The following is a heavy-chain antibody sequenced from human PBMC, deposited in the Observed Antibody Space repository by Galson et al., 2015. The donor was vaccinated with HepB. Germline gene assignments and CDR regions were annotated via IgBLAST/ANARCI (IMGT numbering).Heavy chain of an antibody. J-gene: IGHJ5*02. V-gene: IGHV1-3*01. Sequence: SVKVSCKASGHTFTTFAVHWVRQAPGQGLEWMGWINVGNGNTKYSPDFHDRVTITTDTSATTAYMELSSLRSEDTAMYYCASWKTGSIFGLGSWGQGTLVTVSS. D-gene: IGHD3/OR15-3a*01. CDR2: INVGNGNT. CDR3: ASWKTGSIFGLGS. CDR1: GHTFTTFA.